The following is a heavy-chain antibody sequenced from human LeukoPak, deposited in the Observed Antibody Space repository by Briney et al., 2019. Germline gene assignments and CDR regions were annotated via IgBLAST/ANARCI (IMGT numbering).Heavy chain of an antibody. CDR1: GFTFSSYA. D-gene: IGHD3-22*01. J-gene: IGHJ6*02. V-gene: IGHV3-64*01. Sequence: GGSLRLFCASSGFTFSSYAMHWVRQAPGKGLEYVSAISSNGGSTYYANAVKGRFTISRDNSKNTLYLQMGSLRAEDMAVYYCARDSDSSGYYYGMDVWGQGTTVTVSS. CDR3: ARDSDSSGYYYGMDV. CDR2: ISSNGGST.